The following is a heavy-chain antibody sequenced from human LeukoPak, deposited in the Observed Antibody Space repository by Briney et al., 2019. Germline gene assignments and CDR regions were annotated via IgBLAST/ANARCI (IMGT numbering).Heavy chain of an antibody. J-gene: IGHJ5*02. D-gene: IGHD4-23*01. CDR2: ISYDGSNK. CDR1: GFTFSSYA. Sequence: PGGSLRLSCAASGFTFSSYAMHWVRQAPGKGLEWVAVISYDGSNKYYADSVKGRFTISRDNSKNTLYLQMNSLRAEDTAVYYCARENGLGGNSNWFDPWGQGTLVAVSS. V-gene: IGHV3-30*04. CDR3: ARENGLGGNSNWFDP.